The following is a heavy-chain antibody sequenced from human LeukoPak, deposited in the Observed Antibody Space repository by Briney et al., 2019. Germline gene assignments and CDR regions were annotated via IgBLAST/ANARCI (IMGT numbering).Heavy chain of an antibody. CDR2: INHSGST. J-gene: IGHJ4*02. Sequence: GSLRLSSAASGFTFSSYSMNWVRQAPGKGLEWIGEINHSGSTNYNPSLKSRVTISVDTSKNQFSLKLSSVTAADTAVYYCARGGYGHWVDYWGQGTLVTVSS. CDR3: ARGGYGHWVDY. D-gene: IGHD5-12*01. CDR1: GFTFSSYS. V-gene: IGHV4-34*01.